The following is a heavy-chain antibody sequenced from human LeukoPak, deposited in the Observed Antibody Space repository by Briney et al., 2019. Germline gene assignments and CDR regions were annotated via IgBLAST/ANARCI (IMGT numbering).Heavy chain of an antibody. Sequence: SETLSLTCTVSGGSIGGYYWSWIRQPPGKGLEWIGYIFSSGSAAYNPSLRSRVTASIDTSKNQFSLKLSSVTAADTAVYYCARWYCSGGTCFHLDDWGQGTLVTVSS. CDR1: GGSIGGYY. J-gene: IGHJ4*02. CDR3: ARWYCSGGTCFHLDD. V-gene: IGHV4-59*08. D-gene: IGHD2-15*01. CDR2: IFSSGSA.